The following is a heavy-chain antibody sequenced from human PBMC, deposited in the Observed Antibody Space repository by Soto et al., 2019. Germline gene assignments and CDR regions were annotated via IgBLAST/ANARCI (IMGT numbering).Heavy chain of an antibody. CDR3: ASGGPPPGGYYYYYGMDY. Sequence: GGSLRLSCAASGFTFSSYWMHWVRQPPGKGLVWVSRINSDGSSTSYADSVKGRFTISRDNAKNTLYLQMNSLRAEDTAVYYCASGGPPPGGYYYYYGMDYWGQGTTVTVSS. J-gene: IGHJ6*02. V-gene: IGHV3-74*01. D-gene: IGHD3-10*01. CDR2: INSDGSST. CDR1: GFTFSSYW.